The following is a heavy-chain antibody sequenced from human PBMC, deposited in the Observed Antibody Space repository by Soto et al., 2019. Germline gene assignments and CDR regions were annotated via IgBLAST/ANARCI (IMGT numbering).Heavy chain of an antibody. CDR1: GDSVSSNSAA. CDR3: ASDDGGGGFGESYFYWFDA. D-gene: IGHD3-10*01. CDR2: TYYRSKWYN. J-gene: IGHJ5*01. Sequence: PSQTLSLTCAISGDSVSSNSAAWNWIRQSPSRGLEWLGRTYYRSKWYNDYAVSVKSRITINPDTSKNQFSLQLNSVTPEDTAVYYCASDDGGGGFGESYFYWFDAWGHGTPVSVSS. V-gene: IGHV6-1*01.